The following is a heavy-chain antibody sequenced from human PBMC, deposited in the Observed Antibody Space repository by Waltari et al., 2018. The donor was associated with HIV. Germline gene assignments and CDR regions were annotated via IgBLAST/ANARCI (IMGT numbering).Heavy chain of an antibody. CDR2: ISRNGDSV. V-gene: IGHV3-9*01. CDR1: GFSFGDYA. CDR3: TKGRTAAAGFFACDT. J-gene: IGHJ3*02. D-gene: IGHD6-25*01. Sequence: QLVESGGALVQPGRSLRLSCGASGFSFGDYAMYWVRQPPGKGLEWVSGISRNGDSVAYAASVKGRFTMSRDNAKRSLYLEMISLKPEDTALYYCTKGRTAAAGFFACDTWGQGTRVIVSS.